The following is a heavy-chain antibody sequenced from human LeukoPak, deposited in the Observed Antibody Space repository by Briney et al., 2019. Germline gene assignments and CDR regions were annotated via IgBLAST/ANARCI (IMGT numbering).Heavy chain of an antibody. J-gene: IGHJ4*02. CDR3: ARVFQKQLSDY. Sequence: ASVKVSCKASGGTFSSYAIHWGRQAPGQGLEWMGWINPNSGGTNYAQKFQGRVTMTRDTSISTAYMELSRLRSDDTAVYYCARVFQKQLSDYWGQGSLVTVSS. CDR1: GGTFSSYA. D-gene: IGHD6-13*01. V-gene: IGHV1-2*02. CDR2: INPNSGGT.